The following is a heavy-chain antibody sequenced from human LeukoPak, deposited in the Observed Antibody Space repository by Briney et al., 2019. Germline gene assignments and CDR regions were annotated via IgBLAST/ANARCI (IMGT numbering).Heavy chain of an antibody. V-gene: IGHV3-30*18. D-gene: IGHD5-18*01. CDR2: ISYDGSNK. J-gene: IGHJ4*02. CDR3: AKDRGVDTAMVSRGVIDY. Sequence: GGSLRLSCAASGFIFSNYVIHWVRQAPGKGLEWVAVISYDGSNKEYTDSVKGRFTISRDNSKNTLYLQMNSLRPEDTAVYYCAKDRGVDTAMVSRGVIDYWGQGTLVTVSS. CDR1: GFIFSNYV.